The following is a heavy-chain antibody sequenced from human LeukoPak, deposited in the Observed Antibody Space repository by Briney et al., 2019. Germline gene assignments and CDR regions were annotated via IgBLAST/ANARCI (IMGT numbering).Heavy chain of an antibody. CDR2: ISAYNGNT. Sequence: ASVKVSCKASGYTFTSYGISWVRQAPGQGLEWMGWISAYNGNTNYAQKLQGRVTMTTDTSTSTAYMELRSLRSDDTAVYYCAKAPDHRAPNGYFDPWGQGTLVTVSS. J-gene: IGHJ5*02. D-gene: IGHD6-13*01. CDR1: GYTFTSYG. V-gene: IGHV1-18*01. CDR3: AKAPDHRAPNGYFDP.